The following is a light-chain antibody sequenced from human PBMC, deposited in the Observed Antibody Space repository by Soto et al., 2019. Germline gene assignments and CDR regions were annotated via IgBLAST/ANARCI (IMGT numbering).Light chain of an antibody. CDR1: SSDVGSYNV. Sequence: HSVLTQPASVSGSPGQSITISCTGTSSDVGSYNVVSWYQQHPGKVPKLMIYEGNKRPSGVSNRFSGSKSGNTASLTISGLQAEDEADYYCCSYARSNTYVFGTGTKVTVL. J-gene: IGLJ1*01. CDR2: EGN. V-gene: IGLV2-23*01. CDR3: CSYARSNTYV.